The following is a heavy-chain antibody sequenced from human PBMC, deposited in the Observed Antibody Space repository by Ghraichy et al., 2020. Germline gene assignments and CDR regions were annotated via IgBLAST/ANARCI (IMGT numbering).Heavy chain of an antibody. J-gene: IGHJ4*02. Sequence: SETLSLTCTVSGDSITSRTSYWGWIRQPPGKGLEWIGTIFNGGTTYFNPSLKSRVTMSVDTSTNQFSLNLNSVTAADTAIYYCARRFFYGSGRYSLDSWGQGTLVTVSS. D-gene: IGHD3-10*01. V-gene: IGHV4-39*01. CDR3: ARRFFYGSGRYSLDS. CDR2: IFNGGTT. CDR1: GDSITSRTSY.